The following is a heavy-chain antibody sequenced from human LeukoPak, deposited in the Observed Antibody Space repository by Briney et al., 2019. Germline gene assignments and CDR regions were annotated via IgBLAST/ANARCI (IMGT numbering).Heavy chain of an antibody. V-gene: IGHV1-24*01. J-gene: IGHJ1*01. Sequence: GASVKVSCKVSGYTLTELSMHWVRQAPGKGLEWMGGFDPEDGETIYAQKFQGRVTMTEDTSTDTAYMELSSLRSEDTAVYYCARPPGIAAAGIDAEYFQHWGQGTLVTVSS. CDR2: FDPEDGET. CDR3: ARPPGIAAAGIDAEYFQH. CDR1: GYTLTELS. D-gene: IGHD6-13*01.